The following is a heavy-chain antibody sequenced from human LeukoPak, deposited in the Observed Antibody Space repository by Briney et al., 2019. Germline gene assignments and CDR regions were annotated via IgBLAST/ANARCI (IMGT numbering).Heavy chain of an antibody. Sequence: SQTLSLTCAISGDSVSSNSVTWNWIRQSPSRGLESLGRTYYRSTWYNDYAVSVRGRITVNPDTSKNQFSLQLNSVTPEDTAVYYCARARYSSSFDYWGQGTLVTVSS. CDR3: ARARYSSSFDY. CDR1: GDSVSSNSVT. V-gene: IGHV6-1*01. D-gene: IGHD6-13*01. J-gene: IGHJ4*02. CDR2: TYYRSTWYN.